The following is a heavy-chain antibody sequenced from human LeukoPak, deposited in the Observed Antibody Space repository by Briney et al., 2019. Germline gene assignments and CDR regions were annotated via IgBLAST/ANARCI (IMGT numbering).Heavy chain of an antibody. CDR3: ARRVEIIAAAGTPPFDY. CDR2: INHSGST. V-gene: IGHV4-34*01. Sequence: SETLSLTCAVYGGSFSGYYWSWIRQPPGKGLEWIGEINHSGSTNYNPSLKSRVTISVDTSKNQFSLKLSSVTAADTAVYYCARRVEIIAAAGTPPFDYWGQGTLVTVSS. J-gene: IGHJ4*02. CDR1: GGSFSGYY. D-gene: IGHD6-13*01.